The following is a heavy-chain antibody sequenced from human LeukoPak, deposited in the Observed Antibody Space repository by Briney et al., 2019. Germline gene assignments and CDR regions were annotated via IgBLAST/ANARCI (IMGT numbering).Heavy chain of an antibody. Sequence: GGSLRLSCAASGFTFSSYAMSWVRQAPGKGLEWVSTICGSAGTTHYADSVKGRFTISRDISKNTLYPQMNSLRAEDTAVYYFAKQYSTTCYGGNDFWGQGTLVTVSS. CDR2: ICGSAGTT. J-gene: IGHJ4*02. CDR1: GFTFSSYA. V-gene: IGHV3-23*01. CDR3: AKQYSTTCYGGNDF. D-gene: IGHD2-2*01.